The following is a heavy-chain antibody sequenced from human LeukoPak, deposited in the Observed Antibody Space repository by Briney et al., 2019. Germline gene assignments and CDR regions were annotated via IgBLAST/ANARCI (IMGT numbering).Heavy chain of an antibody. CDR1: GDRVSSNSAA. V-gene: IGHV6-1*01. Sequence: SQTLSLTCVIFGDRVSSNSAAWNWIRQPPSRGLEWLGRTYYRSKWYIDYAVSVKTRITINPDTSKNHFSLQLNSVTPKDTAIYYRAKEKEYGKPGPFGPWGQGNLV. D-gene: IGHD6-6*01. CDR3: AKEKEYGKPGPFGP. CDR2: TYYRSKWYI. J-gene: IGHJ5*01.